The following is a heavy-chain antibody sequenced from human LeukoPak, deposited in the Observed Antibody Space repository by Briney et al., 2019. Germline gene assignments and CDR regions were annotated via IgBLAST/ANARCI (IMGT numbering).Heavy chain of an antibody. J-gene: IGHJ4*02. CDR2: INSDGSST. CDR1: GFTFSTYA. V-gene: IGHV3-74*01. CDR3: ARGGTSRYDFIY. D-gene: IGHD3-3*01. Sequence: GGSLRLSCAASGFTFSTYAMSWVRQAPGKGLEWVSHINSDGSSTSYADSVKGRFTISRDNAKNTLYLQMNSLRAEDTAVYYCARGGTSRYDFIYWGQGTLVPVSS.